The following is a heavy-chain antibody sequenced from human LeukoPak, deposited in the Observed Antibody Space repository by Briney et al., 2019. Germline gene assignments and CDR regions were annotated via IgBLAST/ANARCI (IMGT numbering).Heavy chain of an antibody. V-gene: IGHV1-69*04. CDR2: IIPILGIA. CDR1: GGTFSSYA. J-gene: IGHJ4*02. D-gene: IGHD4-17*01. CDR3: ARERSPNGDYIFDY. Sequence: ASVKVSCKASGGTFSSYAISWVRQAPGQGLEWMGRIIPILGIANYAQKFQGRVTITADESTSTAYMELSSLRSEDTAVYYCARERSPNGDYIFDYWGQGTLVTVSS.